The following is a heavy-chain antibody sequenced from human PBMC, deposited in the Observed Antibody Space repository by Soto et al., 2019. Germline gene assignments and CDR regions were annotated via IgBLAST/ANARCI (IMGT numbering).Heavy chain of an antibody. V-gene: IGHV3-73*01. D-gene: IGHD2-2*02. CDR3: ARGQGAAIGDYYYHGMDV. CDR2: IRSRANNFAT. J-gene: IGHJ6*02. CDR1: GFIFSGSA. Sequence: LRLSCAASGFIFSGSAIHWVRQASGKGLEWVGRIRSRANNFATSSAASVKGRFTFSRDDSKNTAYLQMNTLKPEDTAVYYCARGQGAAIGDYYYHGMDVWGQGTTVTV.